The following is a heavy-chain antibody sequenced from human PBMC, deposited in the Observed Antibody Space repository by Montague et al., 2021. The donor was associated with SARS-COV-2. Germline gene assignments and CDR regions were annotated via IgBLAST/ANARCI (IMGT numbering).Heavy chain of an antibody. Sequence: CAISGDSVSSNSLAWSWVKQSPSRGPERLGRTYYMSKWYSDYAPSVRGRLTVNPDASKNEFSLELNYVTPEDTAVYYCVRYSGWFYFDFWGQGTLVTVSS. CDR3: VRYSGWFYFDF. CDR1: GDSVSSNSLA. D-gene: IGHD6-19*01. V-gene: IGHV6-1*01. CDR2: TYYMSKWYS. J-gene: IGHJ4*02.